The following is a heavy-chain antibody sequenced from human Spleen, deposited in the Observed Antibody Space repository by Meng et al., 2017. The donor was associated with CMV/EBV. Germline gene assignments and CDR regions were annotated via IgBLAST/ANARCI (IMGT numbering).Heavy chain of an antibody. D-gene: IGHD6-6*01. J-gene: IGHJ4*02. CDR3: ARLDYSTSSCGH. CDR2: ISPYNRDT. V-gene: IGHV1-18*01. CDR1: GYTFRAYG. Sequence: SCQASGYTFRAYGITWVRQPPAQGLEWMGWISPYNRDTNNAQRLQGRVTMTADTSTTTAYMMLRSLTSDDTAVYYCARLDYSTSSCGHWGQGTLVTVSS.